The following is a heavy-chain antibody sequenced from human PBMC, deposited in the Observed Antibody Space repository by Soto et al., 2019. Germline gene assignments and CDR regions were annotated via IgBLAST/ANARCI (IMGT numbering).Heavy chain of an antibody. Sequence: QVQLQESGPGLVKPSGTLSLTCAVTGGSISSSNWWTWVRQPPGEGLVWVGEISRSGTTNYKPSLKSRVSISVDKSRNEFSLNLGSVTAADTAMYYCARDSASSGVFTWGQGTMVTVSS. J-gene: IGHJ3*01. V-gene: IGHV4-4*02. D-gene: IGHD6-19*01. CDR2: ISRSGTT. CDR3: ARDSASSGVFT. CDR1: GGSISSSNW.